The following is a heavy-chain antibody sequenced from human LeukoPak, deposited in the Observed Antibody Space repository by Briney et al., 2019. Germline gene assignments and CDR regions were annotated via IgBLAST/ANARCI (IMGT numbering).Heavy chain of an antibody. D-gene: IGHD4-23*01. CDR2: IAHHGNNK. J-gene: IGHJ4*02. CDR3: AKTLSSYGGSDY. CDR1: GFTFSSSA. V-gene: IGHV3-30*02. Sequence: PGGSLRLSCGASGFTFSSSAMHWVRQGPGKGLEWVAYIAHHGNNKYYADSVKGRFTISRDNSKGSLYLQMNSLRAEDTAVYYCAKTLSSYGGSDYWGQGTLVTVSS.